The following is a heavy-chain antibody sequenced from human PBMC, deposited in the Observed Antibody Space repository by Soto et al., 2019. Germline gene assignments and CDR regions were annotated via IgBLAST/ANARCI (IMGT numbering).Heavy chain of an antibody. CDR1: GDTFTDYY. CDR3: ARGGHVVVVTAASDY. D-gene: IGHD2-21*02. CDR2: VNPIGGHT. Sequence: QVQLVQAGAEVEKPGASVKVSCKASGDTFTDYYIHWVRQAPGQGLEWMGTVNPIGGHTTYAEHFLGRMTMTRDTSPSTLYMALTTLTSEDTAVYYCARGGHVVVVTAASDYWGQGTLVTVSS. J-gene: IGHJ4*02. V-gene: IGHV1-46*01.